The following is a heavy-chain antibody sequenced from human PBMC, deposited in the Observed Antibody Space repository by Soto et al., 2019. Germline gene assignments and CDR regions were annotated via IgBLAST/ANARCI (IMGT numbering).Heavy chain of an antibody. J-gene: IGHJ5*02. CDR2: IYYSGST. D-gene: IGHD2-15*01. CDR3: ARHDGICSGCSCYSEWFDP. CDR1: GGSISSSSYY. V-gene: IGHV4-39*01. Sequence: SETLSLTCTVSGGSISSSSYYWGWIRQPPGKGLEWIGSIYYSGSTYYNPSLKSRVTISVDTSKNQFSLKLSSVTAADTAVYYCARHDGICSGCSCYSEWFDPWGQGTLVTVSS.